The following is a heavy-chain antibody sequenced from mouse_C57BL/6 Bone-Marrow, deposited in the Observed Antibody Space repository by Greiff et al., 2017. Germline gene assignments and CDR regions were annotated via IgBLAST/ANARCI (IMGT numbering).Heavy chain of an antibody. J-gene: IGHJ1*03. CDR3: ARRGLLYWYFDV. V-gene: IGHV1-81*01. CDR1: GYTFTSYG. D-gene: IGHD2-10*01. Sequence: QVQLKESGAELARPGASVKLSCKASGYTFTSYGISWVKQRTGQGLEWIGEIYPRSGNTYYNEKFKGKATLTADKSSSTAYMELRSLTSEDSAVYFCARRGLLYWYFDVWGTGTTVTVSS. CDR2: IYPRSGNT.